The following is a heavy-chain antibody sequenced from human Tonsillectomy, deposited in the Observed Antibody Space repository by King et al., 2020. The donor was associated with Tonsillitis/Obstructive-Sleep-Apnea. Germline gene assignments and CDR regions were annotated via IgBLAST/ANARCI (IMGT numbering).Heavy chain of an antibody. J-gene: IGHJ6*02. CDR3: AKDQGDQLFYYGMDV. CDR1: GFTFSSYA. V-gene: IGHV3-30*04. D-gene: IGHD3-16*01. CDR2: ISYDGSNK. Sequence: VQLVESGGGVVQPGRSLRLSCAASGFTFSSYAMHWVRQAPGKGLEWVAVISYDGSNKYYADSVKGRFTISRDNSKNTLYLQMNSLRAEDTAVYYCAKDQGDQLFYYGMDVWGQGTTVTVSS.